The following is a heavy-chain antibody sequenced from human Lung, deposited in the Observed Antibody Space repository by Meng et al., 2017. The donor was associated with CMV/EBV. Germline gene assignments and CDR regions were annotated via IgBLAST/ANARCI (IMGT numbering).Heavy chain of an antibody. D-gene: IGHD6-19*01. Sequence: LSLTCAASGFTFSTYWMHWVRQVPGKGLVWVTRINSDGSGTTYADCVKGRFTISRDNAKNTLYLHMSSLRAEDTAMYYCVRGHSSGWYKVDSWGQGTLVTVSS. CDR2: INSDGSGT. J-gene: IGHJ4*02. CDR1: GFTFSTYW. V-gene: IGHV3-74*01. CDR3: VRGHSSGWYKVDS.